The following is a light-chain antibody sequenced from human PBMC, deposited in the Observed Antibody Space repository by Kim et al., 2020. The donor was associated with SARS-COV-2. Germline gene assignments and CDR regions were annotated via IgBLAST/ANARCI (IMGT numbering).Light chain of an antibody. Sequence: TLSASVGDTVTISCRASQSITSGLAWYQQKPGKAPKLLIYAVSSLDSGVPSRFSGSGSGTQFTLTISSLQPDDFATYYCQQHNGYFGGGTKVDIK. CDR2: AVS. CDR1: QSITSG. CDR3: QQHNGY. V-gene: IGKV1-5*01. J-gene: IGKJ4*01.